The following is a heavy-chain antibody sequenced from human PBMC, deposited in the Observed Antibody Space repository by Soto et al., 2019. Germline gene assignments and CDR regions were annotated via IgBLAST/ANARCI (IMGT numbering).Heavy chain of an antibody. J-gene: IGHJ6*02. Sequence: QLQLQESGSGLVKPSQTLSLTCAVSGGAISSGGYSWSWIRQPPGKGLEWLGYIYHSGSTYYNPALKSRVTIEVDRPQNQVSRKLSAVTAADTAVYYWARARRQGLFDYGMDVWGQGTTVTVAS. CDR1: GGAISSGGYS. V-gene: IGHV4-30-2*01. CDR2: IYHSGST. D-gene: IGHD1-1*01. CDR3: ARARRQGLFDYGMDV.